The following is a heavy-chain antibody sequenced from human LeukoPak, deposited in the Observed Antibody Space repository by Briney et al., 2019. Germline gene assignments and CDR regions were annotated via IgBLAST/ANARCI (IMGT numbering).Heavy chain of an antibody. D-gene: IGHD3-10*01. CDR3: ATENGRSSVTMVRGILYGMDV. V-gene: IGHV1-24*01. Sequence: ASVKVSCKVSGYTLTELSMHWVRQAPGKGLEWMGGFDPEDGETIYAQKFQGRVTMTEDTSTDTAYMELSSLRSEDTAVYYCATENGRSSVTMVRGILYGMDVWGQGTTVTVSS. CDR1: GYTLTELS. CDR2: FDPEDGET. J-gene: IGHJ6*02.